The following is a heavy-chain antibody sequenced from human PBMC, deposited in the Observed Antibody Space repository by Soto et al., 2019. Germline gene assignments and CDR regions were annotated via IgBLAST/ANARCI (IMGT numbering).Heavy chain of an antibody. Sequence: DSVKVSCKAYGYTFTGYYMPWVRQAPGQGLEWMGWINPNSGGTNYAQKFQGRVTMTRDTSISTAYMELSRLRSDDTAVYYCARRAPDYGGNTHFDYWGQGTLVTVSS. J-gene: IGHJ4*02. CDR1: GYTFTGYY. D-gene: IGHD4-17*01. V-gene: IGHV1-2*02. CDR2: INPNSGGT. CDR3: ARRAPDYGGNTHFDY.